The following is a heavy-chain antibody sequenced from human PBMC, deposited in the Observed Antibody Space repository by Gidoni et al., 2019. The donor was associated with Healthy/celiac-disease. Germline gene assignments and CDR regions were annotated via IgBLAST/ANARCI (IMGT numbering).Heavy chain of an antibody. CDR3: TTESGYIWGSYRH. Sequence: EVQLVESGGGLVKPGGYLRLSCAASGFTFSNAWMSWVRQAPGKGLEWVGRIKSKTDGGTTDYAAPVKGRFTISRDDSKNTLYLQMNSLKTEDTAVYYCTTESGYIWGSYRHWGQGTLVTVSS. J-gene: IGHJ4*02. CDR1: GFTFSNAW. V-gene: IGHV3-15*01. D-gene: IGHD3-16*02. CDR2: IKSKTDGGTT.